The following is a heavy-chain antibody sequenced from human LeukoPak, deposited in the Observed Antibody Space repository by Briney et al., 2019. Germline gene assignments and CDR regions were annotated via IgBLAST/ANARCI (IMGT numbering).Heavy chain of an antibody. CDR2: IYYSGDT. CDR1: GGSIDSTRYY. Sequence: SETLSLTCTVSGGSIDSTRYYWGWIRQPPGKGLEWIGSIYYSGDTHYNPSLRSRVTISVDTSKNQFSLRMHSMTAADTSFYYCATGSMTTRYYYYFHMDVWGPGTTVTVSS. D-gene: IGHD4-11*01. CDR3: ATGSMTTRYYYYFHMDV. V-gene: IGHV4-39*01. J-gene: IGHJ6*03.